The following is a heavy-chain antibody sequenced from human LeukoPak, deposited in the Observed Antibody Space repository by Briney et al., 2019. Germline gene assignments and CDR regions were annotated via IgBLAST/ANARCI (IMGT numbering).Heavy chain of an antibody. Sequence: GGSLRLSCEASGFTFSTYNMNWVRQAPGQRLEWISSITSISRYVFYADSVRGRFTISRDNAKNSLYLQIDSLRAEDTAVYYCARDSYSGYYGTYYHYYMDVWGKGTTVTISS. D-gene: IGHD5-12*01. CDR3: ARDSYSGYYGTYYHYYMDV. J-gene: IGHJ6*03. CDR2: ITSISRYV. V-gene: IGHV3-21*01. CDR1: GFTFSTYN.